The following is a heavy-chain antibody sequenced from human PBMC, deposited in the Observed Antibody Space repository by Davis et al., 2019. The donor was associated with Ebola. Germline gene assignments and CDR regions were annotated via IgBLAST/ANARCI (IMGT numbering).Heavy chain of an antibody. CDR2: INPNDGRT. V-gene: IGHV1-46*01. CDR1: GYTFTNYY. CDR3: AHSYPRFEY. J-gene: IGHJ4*02. Sequence: AASVKVSCKASGYTFTNYYMHWVRQAPGQGLEWMGMINPNDGRTIYAQKFQGRVTVTRDTSTTTVYMDLNSLRAEDTAIYYCAHSYPRFEYWGQGALVTVSS. D-gene: IGHD3-16*01.